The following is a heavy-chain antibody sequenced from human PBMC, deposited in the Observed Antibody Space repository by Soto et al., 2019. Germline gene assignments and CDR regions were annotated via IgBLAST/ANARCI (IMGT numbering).Heavy chain of an antibody. CDR3: ARGSAFIGLEY. Sequence: GGSLRLSCGASGFTISGHAMHWVRQAPGKGLEWVSVIGTSGNNIFDTDSVKGRFTISRDNTKDSLYLQMNSLRAEDTAIYYCARGSAFIGLEYWGQGTPVTVSS. V-gene: IGHV3-21*01. CDR2: IGTSGNNI. J-gene: IGHJ4*02. CDR1: GFTISGHA. D-gene: IGHD1-26*01.